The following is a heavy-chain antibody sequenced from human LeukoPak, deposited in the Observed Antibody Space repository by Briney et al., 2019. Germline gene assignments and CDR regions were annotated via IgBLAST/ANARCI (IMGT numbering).Heavy chain of an antibody. CDR1: GGSISSYY. CDR2: ISDSGST. CDR3: ARGITGTHNYYYYFYMDV. D-gene: IGHD1-20*01. V-gene: IGHV4-59*01. J-gene: IGHJ6*03. Sequence: SETLSLTCTVSGGSISSYYWSWIRQPPGKGLEWIGYISDSGSTNYNPSLKSRVTISVDTSKNQFSLKLSSVTAADTAVYYCARGITGTHNYYYYFYMDVWGKGTTVTVSS.